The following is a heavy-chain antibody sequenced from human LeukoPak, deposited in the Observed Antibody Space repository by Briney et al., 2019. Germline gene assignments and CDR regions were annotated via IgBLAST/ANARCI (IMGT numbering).Heavy chain of an antibody. J-gene: IGHJ4*02. Sequence: GGSLRLSCAASVFTFDDYAMHWVRQAPGKGLEGVSGISWNSGSIGYADSVKGRFTISRDNAKNSLYLQMNSLRAEDTALFYCAKSPYDSSGYYFDYWGQGTLVTVSS. CDR2: ISWNSGSI. D-gene: IGHD3-22*01. CDR3: AKSPYDSSGYYFDY. CDR1: VFTFDDYA. V-gene: IGHV3-9*01.